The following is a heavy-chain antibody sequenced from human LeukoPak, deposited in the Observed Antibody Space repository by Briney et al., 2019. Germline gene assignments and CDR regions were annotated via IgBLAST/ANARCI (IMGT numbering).Heavy chain of an antibody. Sequence: GRSLRLSCAASGFSFSNSAIHWVRQSPAKGLEWLAFISHDGTNKYYSDSVEGRFTVSTHNSLNTAHLQMSSLKPTDTAIYYCASEDVATGDFWGQGTLVTVSS. V-gene: IGHV3-30*14. CDR2: ISHDGTNK. CDR3: ASEDVATGDF. J-gene: IGHJ4*02. D-gene: IGHD2-21*01. CDR1: GFSFSNSA.